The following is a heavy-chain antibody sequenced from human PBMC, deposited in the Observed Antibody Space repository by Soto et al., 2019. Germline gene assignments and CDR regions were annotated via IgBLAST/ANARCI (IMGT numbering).Heavy chain of an antibody. CDR2: ISAYNGNT. CDR1: GYSFTSYG. Sequence: ASVKVSCTASGYSFTSYGISWVRQAPGQGLEWMGWISAYNGNTNYAQKLQGRVTMTTDTSTSTAYMELRSLRSDDTAVYYCARERVDGVWDYWGQGTLVTVSS. D-gene: IGHD2-8*01. J-gene: IGHJ4*02. CDR3: ARERVDGVWDY. V-gene: IGHV1-18*01.